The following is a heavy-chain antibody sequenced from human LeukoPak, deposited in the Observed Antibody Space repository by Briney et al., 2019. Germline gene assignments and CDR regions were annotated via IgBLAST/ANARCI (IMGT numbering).Heavy chain of an antibody. CDR3: ASGTIVGARGADN. Sequence: GGSLRLSCAASGFTFSNYWMHWVRQAPGKGLVWVSSISGNSFHIFYADSVKGRFTISRDNAYKSLYLQLNSLRAEDTAVYYCASGTIVGARGADNWGQGTLVTVSS. J-gene: IGHJ4*02. CDR1: GFTFSNYW. V-gene: IGHV3-21*01. D-gene: IGHD1-26*01. CDR2: ISGNSFHI.